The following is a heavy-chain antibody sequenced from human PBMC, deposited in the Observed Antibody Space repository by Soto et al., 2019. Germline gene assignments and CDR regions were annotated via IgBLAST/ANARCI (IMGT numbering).Heavy chain of an antibody. J-gene: IGHJ6*02. CDR2: INSDGSSR. V-gene: IGHV3-74*01. CDR1: GVTFTNYW. Sequence: EVQLVESGGGLVQPGGSLRLSCAASGVTFTNYWMHWVRQAPGRGLVWVSRINSDGSSRFYADSVKGRFTISRDNAENTVYLQMNSLRAEDTAVYYCARGVRNYYGMDVWGQGTTVPVSS. CDR3: ARGVRNYYGMDV.